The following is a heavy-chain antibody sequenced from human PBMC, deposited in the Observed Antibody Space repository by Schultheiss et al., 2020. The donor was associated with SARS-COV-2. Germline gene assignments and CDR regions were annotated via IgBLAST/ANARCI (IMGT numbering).Heavy chain of an antibody. D-gene: IGHD6-13*01. CDR2: ISSSSSSK. CDR3: ARRAAAGVHYYYGMDV. J-gene: IGHJ6*02. Sequence: GGSLRLSCAASGFTFSDYYMSWIRQAPGKGLEWVSYISSSSSSKYYADSVKGRFTISRDNAKNSLYLQMNSLRAEDTAVYYCARRAAAGVHYYYGMDVWGQGTTVTVSS. CDR1: GFTFSDYY. V-gene: IGHV3-11*06.